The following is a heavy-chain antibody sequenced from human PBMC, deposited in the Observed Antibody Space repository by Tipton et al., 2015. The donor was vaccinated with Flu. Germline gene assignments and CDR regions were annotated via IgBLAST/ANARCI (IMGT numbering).Heavy chain of an antibody. V-gene: IGHV4-61*02. CDR2: IYSTGMT. J-gene: IGHJ3*02. CDR3: ATGDAAFDM. Sequence: LRLSCSVSGGSVSSGSYYWSWIRQPAGKALEWIGRIYSTGMTRYNPSLRSQVTISLDTSRNQVSLRLTSVTAADTAVYYCATGDAAFDMWGRGTMVIVSS. CDR1: GGSVSSGSYY. D-gene: IGHD2-2*01.